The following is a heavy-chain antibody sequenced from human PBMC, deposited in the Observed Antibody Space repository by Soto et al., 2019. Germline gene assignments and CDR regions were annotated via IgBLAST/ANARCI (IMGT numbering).Heavy chain of an antibody. CDR2: ISAYNGNT. CDR1: GYTFTSSG. Sequence: ASVKVSCTASGYTFTSSGISWVRQAPGQGLEWMGWISAYNGNTNYAQKLQGRVTMTTDTSTSTAYMELRSLRSDDTAVYYCARDLELLPSWFDPWGQGTLVTVSS. CDR3: ARDLELLPSWFDP. J-gene: IGHJ5*02. V-gene: IGHV1-18*01. D-gene: IGHD1-7*01.